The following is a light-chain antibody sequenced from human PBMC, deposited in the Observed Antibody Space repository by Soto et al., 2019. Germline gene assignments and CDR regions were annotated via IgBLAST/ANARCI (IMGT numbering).Light chain of an antibody. CDR3: QPYNTYSPYI. J-gene: IGKJ2*01. CDR2: EAS. V-gene: IGKV1-5*03. CDR1: QSINTW. Sequence: DIQVTQSPSTLSASVGDSVTITCRASQSINTWLAWYQQEPGKAPTLLIYEASTLESGVPLRFSGSGSGTEFTLTITSLQPDDFATYYCQPYNTYSPYIFGQGTKLQIK.